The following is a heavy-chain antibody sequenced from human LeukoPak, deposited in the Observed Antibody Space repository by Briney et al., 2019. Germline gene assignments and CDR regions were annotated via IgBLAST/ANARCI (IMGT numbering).Heavy chain of an antibody. CDR1: GFTFSDYY. V-gene: IGHV3-11*01. J-gene: IGHJ4*02. CDR2: ISSSGSTI. D-gene: IGHD2-21*02. Sequence: GGSLRLSCAASGFTFSDYYMSWIRQAPGKGLEWVSYISSSGSTIYYADSVKGRFTISRDNAKNSLYLQMSSLRAEDTAVYYCASLVVVTAPVDYWGQGTLVTVSS. CDR3: ASLVVVTAPVDY.